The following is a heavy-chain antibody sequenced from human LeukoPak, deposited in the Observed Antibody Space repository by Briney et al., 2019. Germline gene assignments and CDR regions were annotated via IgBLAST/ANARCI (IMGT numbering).Heavy chain of an antibody. Sequence: PGGSLRLSCAASGFTFSSYAMSWVRQAPGKGLEWVSYISSSGSTIYYADSVKGRFTISRDNAKNSLYLQMNSLRAEDTAVYYCAKVSWEYGDYGPYYYGMDVWGQGTTVTVSS. J-gene: IGHJ6*02. CDR3: AKVSWEYGDYGPYYYGMDV. D-gene: IGHD4-17*01. CDR2: ISSSGSTI. V-gene: IGHV3-48*04. CDR1: GFTFSSYA.